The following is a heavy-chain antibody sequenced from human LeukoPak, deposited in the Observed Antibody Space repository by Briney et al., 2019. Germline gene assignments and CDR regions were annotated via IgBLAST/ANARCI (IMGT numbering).Heavy chain of an antibody. J-gene: IGHJ4*02. CDR3: ARARYSSGWAEFDY. Sequence: SETLSLTCTVSGGSISSSSYYWGWIRQPPGKGLEWIGSIYYSGSTYYNPSLKSRVTISVDTSKNQFSLKLSSVTAADTAVYYCARARYSSGWAEFDYWGQGTLVTVSS. CDR1: GGSISSSSYY. CDR2: IYYSGST. D-gene: IGHD6-19*01. V-gene: IGHV4-39*01.